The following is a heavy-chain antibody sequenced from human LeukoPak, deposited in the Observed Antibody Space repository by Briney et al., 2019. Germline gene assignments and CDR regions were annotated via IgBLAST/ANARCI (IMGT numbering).Heavy chain of an antibody. V-gene: IGHV3-21*01. J-gene: IGHJ4*02. Sequence: GGSLRLSCAASGFTFSRNSMNWVRQAPGKGPEWVSSISGSSSYIYYADSVKGRFTISRDNAKNSLYLQMNSLRAEDTAVYYCARDNEWELFALDYWGQGTLVTVSS. D-gene: IGHD1-26*01. CDR2: ISGSSSYI. CDR3: ARDNEWELFALDY. CDR1: GFTFSRNS.